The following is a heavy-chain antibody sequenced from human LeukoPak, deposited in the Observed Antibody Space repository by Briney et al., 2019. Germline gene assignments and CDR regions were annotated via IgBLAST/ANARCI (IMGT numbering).Heavy chain of an antibody. Sequence: GGSLRLSCAASGFTFSSYAMHWVRQAPGKGLEWVAVISYDGSNKYYADSVKGRFTISRDNSKNTPYLQMNSLRAEDTAVYYCARTKIAVAGIGRIFHYWGQGTLVTVSS. D-gene: IGHD6-19*01. V-gene: IGHV3-30-3*01. CDR1: GFTFSSYA. J-gene: IGHJ4*02. CDR3: ARTKIAVAGIGRIFHY. CDR2: ISYDGSNK.